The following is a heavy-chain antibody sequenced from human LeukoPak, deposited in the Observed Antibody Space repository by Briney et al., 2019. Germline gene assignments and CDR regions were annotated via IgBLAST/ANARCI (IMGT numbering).Heavy chain of an antibody. CDR3: ARGFYSPHY. D-gene: IGHD4-11*01. CDR2: IYYSGRT. V-gene: IGHV4-59*01. Sequence: SETLTLTCTVSGGSISSAYWSWIRQPPGEGLEWIGYIYYSGRTYYNPSLKSRITISVDTSKNQFSLKLSSVTAADTAVYYCARGFYSPHYWGQGTLVSVSS. CDR1: GGSISSAY. J-gene: IGHJ4*02.